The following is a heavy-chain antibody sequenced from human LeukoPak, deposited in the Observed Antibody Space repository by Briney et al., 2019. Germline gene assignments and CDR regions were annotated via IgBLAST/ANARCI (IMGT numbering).Heavy chain of an antibody. J-gene: IGHJ6*04. CDR1: GDSVSINSAA. D-gene: IGHD2-2*01. Sequence: SPTLSLTSAISGDSVSINSAAWNWIRQSPSRGLEWLGSTYYRSKWYNDYAVSEKSRITLNPDTSKNPLSLQLNSVTPEDTAVYVCARDQSFCSSTSCYEGYYYDMDVWGKGTTVTVSS. CDR2: TYYRSKWYN. CDR3: ARDQSFCSSTSCYEGYYYDMDV. V-gene: IGHV6-1*01.